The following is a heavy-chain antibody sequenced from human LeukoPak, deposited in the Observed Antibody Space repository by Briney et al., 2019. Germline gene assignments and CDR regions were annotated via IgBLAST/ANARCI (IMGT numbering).Heavy chain of an antibody. CDR1: GFNFSSYG. CDR3: ATYRQVLLPFES. J-gene: IGHJ4*02. Sequence: PGGSLRLSCAASGFNFSSYGMTWVRQAPGKGLEWVSIISGSGRDTYYADSVKGRFTISRDKSKNTLYLQMNSLRAEDTAIYYCATYRQVLLPFESWGQGTLVTVSS. CDR2: ISGSGRDT. D-gene: IGHD2-8*02. V-gene: IGHV3-23*01.